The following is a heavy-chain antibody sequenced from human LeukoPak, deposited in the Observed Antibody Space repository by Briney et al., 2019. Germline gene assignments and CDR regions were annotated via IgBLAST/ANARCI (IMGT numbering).Heavy chain of an antibody. CDR1: GYTLTELS. CDR2: FDPEDGET. Sequence: ASVKVSCKVSGYTLTELSMRWVRQAPGKGLEWMGGFDPEDGETIYAQKFQGRVTMTEDTSTDTAYMELSSLRSEDTAVYYCATMSLRRGVRHFDYWGQGTLVTVSS. J-gene: IGHJ4*02. CDR3: ATMSLRRGVRHFDY. V-gene: IGHV1-24*01. D-gene: IGHD3-16*01.